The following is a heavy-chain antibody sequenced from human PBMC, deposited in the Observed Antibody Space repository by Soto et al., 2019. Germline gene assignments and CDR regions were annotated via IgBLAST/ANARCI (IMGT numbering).Heavy chain of an antibody. CDR3: AHMSYSATYDLDS. V-gene: IGHV2-5*01. Sequence: QITLKETGPALVKPTQTLTVTCSFSGFSLTTSAAGVGWFRRAPGKALEWLAVIFGHGNEKYSPSLQSRLTITKDTTTSQVVLTMTNVDPLDTATYYCAHMSYSATYDLDSWGQGTLVTVSS. D-gene: IGHD1-26*01. CDR2: IFGHGNE. CDR1: GFSLTTSAAG. J-gene: IGHJ4*02.